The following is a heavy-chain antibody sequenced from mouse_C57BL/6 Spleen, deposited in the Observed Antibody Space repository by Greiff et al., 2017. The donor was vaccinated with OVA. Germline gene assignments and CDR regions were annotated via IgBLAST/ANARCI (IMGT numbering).Heavy chain of an antibody. Sequence: QVQLQQPGTELVLPGASVKLSCKASGYTFTSYWMHWVKQRPGQGPEWIGHINPSNGGTNYNEKFKSKATLTVDTFSSTAYMQLSGLTSEDSAVYYCAGGRQLRLAWFAYWGQGALVTVSA. D-gene: IGHD3-2*02. J-gene: IGHJ3*01. CDR3: AGGRQLRLAWFAY. CDR2: INPSNGGT. CDR1: GYTFTSYW. V-gene: IGHV1-53*01.